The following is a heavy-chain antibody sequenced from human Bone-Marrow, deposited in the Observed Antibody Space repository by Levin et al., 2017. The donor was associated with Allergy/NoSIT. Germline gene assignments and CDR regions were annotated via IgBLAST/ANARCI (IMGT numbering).Heavy chain of an antibody. CDR3: ARDSGSGRLSLDY. CDR1: GGTFSSYA. CDR2: IIPIFGTA. Sequence: GASVKVSCKASGGTFSSYAISWVRQAPGQGLEWMGGIIPIFGTANYAQKFQGRVTITADESTSTAYMELSSLRSEDTAVYYCARDSGSGRLSLDYWGQGTLVTVSS. V-gene: IGHV1-69*13. J-gene: IGHJ4*02. D-gene: IGHD3-10*01.